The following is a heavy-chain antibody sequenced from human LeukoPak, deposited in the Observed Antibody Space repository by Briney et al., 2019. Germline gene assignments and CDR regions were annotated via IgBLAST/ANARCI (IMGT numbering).Heavy chain of an antibody. D-gene: IGHD6-13*01. CDR3: ARDNRGIAATPGGFDY. V-gene: IGHV3-33*08. CDR2: IWYDGSNK. J-gene: IGHJ4*02. Sequence: GGSLRLSCAASGFTFSSYSMHWVRQAPGKGLEWVAVIWYDGSNKYYADSVKGRFTISRDNSKNTLYLQMNSLRAEDTAVYYCARDNRGIAATPGGFDYWGQGTLVTVSS. CDR1: GFTFSSYS.